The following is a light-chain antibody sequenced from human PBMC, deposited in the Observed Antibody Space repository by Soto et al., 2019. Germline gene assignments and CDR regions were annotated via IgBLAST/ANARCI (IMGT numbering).Light chain of an antibody. CDR3: HQYHTFPYT. J-gene: IGKJ2*01. Sequence: DIVMTQSPDSLAVSLGERATINCKSSQTVLYSSNNKNFLAWYQQKPGQPPKLLIYWASTRESGVPDRFSGSGSGTAFTLTVSSLQAEDVAVYYCHQYHTFPYTFGQGTKLEIK. CDR2: WAS. V-gene: IGKV4-1*01. CDR1: QTVLYSSNNKNF.